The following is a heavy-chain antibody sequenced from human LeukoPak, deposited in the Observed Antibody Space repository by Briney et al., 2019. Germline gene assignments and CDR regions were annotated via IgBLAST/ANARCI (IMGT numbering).Heavy chain of an antibody. CDR3: ARAVFDGEYYYSGMDV. CDR2: IIPIFGTA. CDR1: GGTFSSYA. V-gene: IGHV1-69*13. J-gene: IGHJ6*02. Sequence: SVKVSRKASGGTFSSYAISWVRQAPGQGPWWMGGIIPIFGTANYAQKYQGRVTITADESTSTAYIELSNLRSEDTAVYYCARAVFDGEYYYSGMDVWGQGTTVTVSS. D-gene: IGHD7-27*01.